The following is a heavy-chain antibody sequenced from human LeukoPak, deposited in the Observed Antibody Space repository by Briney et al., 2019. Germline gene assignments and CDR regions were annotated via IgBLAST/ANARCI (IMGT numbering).Heavy chain of an antibody. D-gene: IGHD2-2*01. CDR3: VRDPGVPAAPFDY. CDR1: GFTFSPYT. Sequence: GGSLKLSCAASGFTFSPYTMNWVRQAPGEGLEWVASISSTSTYKYYADSWKGRFIISRDNSKNSVYLQMNSLKVEDTAMYYCVRDPGVPAAPFDYWGQGTLAAVSS. V-gene: IGHV3-21*01. J-gene: IGHJ4*02. CDR2: ISSTSTYK.